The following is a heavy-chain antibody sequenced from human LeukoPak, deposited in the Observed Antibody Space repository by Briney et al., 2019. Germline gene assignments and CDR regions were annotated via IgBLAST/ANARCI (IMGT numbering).Heavy chain of an antibody. J-gene: IGHJ6*02. CDR2: IYYSGST. CDR3: ARDNWNYGSSMDV. CDR1: GGSVSSYY. V-gene: IGHV4-59*02. D-gene: IGHD1-7*01. Sequence: PXXTLSLTCTVSGGSVSSYYWSWIRQPPGKGLEWIGYIYYSGSTNYNPSLKSRVTISVDTSKNQFSLKLSSVTAADTAVYHCARDNWNYGSSMDVWGQGTTVTVSS.